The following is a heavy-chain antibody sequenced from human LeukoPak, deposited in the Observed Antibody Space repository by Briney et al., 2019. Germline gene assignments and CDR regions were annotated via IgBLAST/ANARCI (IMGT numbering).Heavy chain of an antibody. Sequence: GGSLRLSCAASGFSPSRYWMSWVRQAPGKGLEWVANIGKDGTGNHYVDSVTGRFTISRDNAKNSLYLQMNSLRADDTAVYYCARDLDFYATDYWGQGTLVTVPS. D-gene: IGHD2/OR15-2a*01. CDR2: IGKDGTGN. CDR1: GFSPSRYW. CDR3: ARDLDFYATDY. V-gene: IGHV3-7*01. J-gene: IGHJ4*02.